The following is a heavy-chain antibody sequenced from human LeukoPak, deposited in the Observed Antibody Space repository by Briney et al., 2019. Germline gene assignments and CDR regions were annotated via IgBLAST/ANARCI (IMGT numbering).Heavy chain of an antibody. D-gene: IGHD6-13*01. V-gene: IGHV3-53*01. CDR1: GFTVSSNY. J-gene: IGHJ4*02. CDR3: ARDVKKQQLAL. Sequence: GGSLRLSCAASGFTVSSNYMTWVRQAPGKGPQWVSVIHKNAITYYADTVKGRFTISRDNSKNMVYLQMNSLRAEDTAVYYCARDVKKQQLALWGQGTLVTVSS. CDR2: IHKNAIT.